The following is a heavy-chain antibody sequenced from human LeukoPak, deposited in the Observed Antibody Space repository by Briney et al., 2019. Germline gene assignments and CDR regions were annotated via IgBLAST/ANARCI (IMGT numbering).Heavy chain of an antibody. CDR1: GYTFTSYD. J-gene: IGHJ4*02. Sequence: ASVKVSCTASGYTFTSYDINWVRQATGQGLEWMGWMNPNSGNTGYAQKFQGRVTMTRNTSISTAYMELSSLRSEDTAVYYCARSIGLRYFDWLPEYYWGQGTLVTVSS. V-gene: IGHV1-8*01. CDR2: MNPNSGNT. D-gene: IGHD3-9*01. CDR3: ARSIGLRYFDWLPEYY.